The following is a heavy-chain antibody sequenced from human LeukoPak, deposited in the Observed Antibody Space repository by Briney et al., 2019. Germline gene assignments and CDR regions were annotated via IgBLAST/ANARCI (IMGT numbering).Heavy chain of an antibody. CDR2: IHSSGST. CDR1: GGSISSYY. J-gene: IGHJ6*03. V-gene: IGHV4-4*08. D-gene: IGHD2-2*01. CDR3: ARGNHHLLLGYYYCYMDV. Sequence: SETLSLTCTVSGGSISSYYWNWIRQSPGKGLEWIGYIHSSGSTDYSPSLKSRAIISVDTSKNQFSLNLTSVTAADTAAYYCARGNHHLLLGYYYCYMDVWGKGTTVTVSS.